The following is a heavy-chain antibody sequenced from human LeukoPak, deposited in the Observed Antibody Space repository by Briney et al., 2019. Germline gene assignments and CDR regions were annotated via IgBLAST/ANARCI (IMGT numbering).Heavy chain of an antibody. V-gene: IGHV3-30*18. CDR2: ISCDGNNK. J-gene: IGHJ4*02. CDR3: AKGVDYCSGGSCPADY. CDR1: GFTFSNYG. D-gene: IGHD2-15*01. Sequence: PGGSLRLSCAASGFTFSNYGIHWVRQAPGKGLEWVAVISCDGNNKYYADSVKGRFTISRDNSKNTLFLQMNSLRAEDTAVYYCAKGVDYCSGGSCPADYWGPGTLVTVSS.